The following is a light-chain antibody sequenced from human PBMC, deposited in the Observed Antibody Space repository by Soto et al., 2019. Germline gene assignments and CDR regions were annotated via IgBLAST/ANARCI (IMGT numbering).Light chain of an antibody. CDR3: QQYSSTFWT. Sequence: EIVLTQSPCTLSLSPGGRTTLSCRASQSISSSYLAWYQQKPGQAPRLLVYGASSRATGIPDRFSGSGSGTDFTLTISRLEPEDFALYYCQQYSSTFWTLGQGTKVDIK. V-gene: IGKV3-20*01. CDR1: QSISSSY. CDR2: GAS. J-gene: IGKJ1*01.